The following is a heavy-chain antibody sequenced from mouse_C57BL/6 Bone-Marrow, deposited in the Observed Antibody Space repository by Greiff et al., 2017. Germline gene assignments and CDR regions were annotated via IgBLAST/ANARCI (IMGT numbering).Heavy chain of an antibody. V-gene: IGHV1-85*01. D-gene: IGHD1-1*01. CDR3: ARDYCSSYWYFDV. J-gene: IGHJ1*03. Sequence: QVQLQQSGPELVKPGASVKLSCKASGYTFTSYDINWVKQRPGQGLEWIGWIYPRDGSTKYNEKFKGKATLTVDTSSSTAYMELHSLTSEDSAVYFCARDYCSSYWYFDVWGKGTTVTVSS. CDR2: IYPRDGST. CDR1: GYTFTSYD.